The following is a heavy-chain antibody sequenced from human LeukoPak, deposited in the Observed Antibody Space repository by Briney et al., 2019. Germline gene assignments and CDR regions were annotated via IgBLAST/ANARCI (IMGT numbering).Heavy chain of an antibody. D-gene: IGHD3-9*01. Sequence: ASVRVSCKASGYTFTVYYMHWGPQAPGQGRERRGWINPNSGGTNYAQKFQGRVTMTRDTSISTAYMELSRLRSDDTAVYYCARTPTNYDILTGYYNVKSYYYYGMDVWGQGPTVPVSS. CDR2: INPNSGGT. CDR1: GYTFTVYY. CDR3: ARTPTNYDILTGYYNVKSYYYYGMDV. J-gene: IGHJ6*02. V-gene: IGHV1-2*02.